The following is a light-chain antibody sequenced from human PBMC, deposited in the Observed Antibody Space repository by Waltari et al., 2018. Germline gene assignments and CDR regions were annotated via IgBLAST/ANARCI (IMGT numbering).Light chain of an antibody. CDR1: SSDVGGSTS. CDR2: EVS. V-gene: IGLV2-8*01. J-gene: IGLJ2*01. CDR3: SSFAGTNNFVV. Sequence: QSALTQPPSASGSPGPSVTISCTGTSSDVGGSTSVSWYQQHPGKAPKLMIYEVSQRPSGVPDRFSGSKSGDTASLTVSGLQAEDEADYYCSSFAGTNNFVVFGGGTKLTV.